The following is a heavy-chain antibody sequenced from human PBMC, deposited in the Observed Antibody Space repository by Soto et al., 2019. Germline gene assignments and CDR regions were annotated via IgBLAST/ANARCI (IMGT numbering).Heavy chain of an antibody. D-gene: IGHD6-25*01. J-gene: IGHJ4*02. CDR2: IYYSGST. V-gene: IGHV4-39*01. CDR3: ARRPSRLPIDY. CDR1: GGSISSSSYY. Sequence: QLQLQESGPGLVKPSETLSLTCTVSGGSISSSSYYWGWIRQPPGKGLEWIGSIYYSGSTYYNPSLKSRVTISVDTSKNQFSLKLSSVTAADTAVYYCARRPSRLPIDYWGQGTLVTVSS.